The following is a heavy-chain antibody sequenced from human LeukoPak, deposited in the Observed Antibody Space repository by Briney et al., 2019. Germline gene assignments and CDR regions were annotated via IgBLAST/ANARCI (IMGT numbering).Heavy chain of an antibody. J-gene: IGHJ4*02. V-gene: IGHV3-23*01. CDR3: AKRREYCTNGVCYPVDFDY. D-gene: IGHD2-8*01. CDR2: ISGSGGST. CDR1: GFTFSSYA. Sequence: PGGSLRLSCAASGFTFSSYAMSWVRQAPGKGLEWVSAISGSGGSTYYADSVKGRFTISRDNSKNTLYLQMNSLRAEDTAVYYCAKRREYCTNGVCYPVDFDYWGQGTLVTVSS.